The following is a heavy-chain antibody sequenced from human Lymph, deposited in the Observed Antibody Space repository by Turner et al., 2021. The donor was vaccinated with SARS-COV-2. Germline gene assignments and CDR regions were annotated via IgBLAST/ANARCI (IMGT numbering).Heavy chain of an antibody. CDR1: GITVSRNY. V-gene: IGHV3-53*04. Sequence: EVQLVESGGGLVQPGGSLRLSCAASGITVSRNYMSWVRQAPGKGLEWVSVIYSGGSSYYADSVKGRFTISRHNSKNTLYLQMNSLRAGDTAVYYCARDLDTAGGMDVWGQGTTVTVSS. CDR2: IYSGGSS. CDR3: ARDLDTAGGMDV. D-gene: IGHD5-18*01. J-gene: IGHJ6*02.